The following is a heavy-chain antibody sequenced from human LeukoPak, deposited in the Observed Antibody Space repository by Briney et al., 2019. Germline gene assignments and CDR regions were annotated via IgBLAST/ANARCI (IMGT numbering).Heavy chain of an antibody. CDR1: GFTFTVHT. D-gene: IGHD3-3*01. J-gene: IGHJ4*02. CDR3: AKDPIPFIGFWSGYK. V-gene: IGHV3-23*01. Sequence: QAGGTLRLSCAVSGFTFTVHTRTWLRQSPGKGLEWVSIICGRDDRTYYADSVKGRFTTSRDNSKNLLSLQMNSLRAEDTPLYYCAKDPIPFIGFWSGYKWGQGTLVTASS. CDR2: ICGRDDRT.